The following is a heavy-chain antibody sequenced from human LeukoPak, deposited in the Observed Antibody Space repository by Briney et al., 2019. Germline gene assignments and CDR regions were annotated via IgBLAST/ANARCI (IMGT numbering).Heavy chain of an antibody. D-gene: IGHD1-14*01. Sequence: PSETLSLTCTVSGYSISSGFYWGWIRQPPGKGLECIGSIYHSGSTYYNPSLKSRVTISVDTSKNQFSLNLSSVTTADTAMYYCARDIHVPRIREPYFDIWGEGTLVTVSS. J-gene: IGHJ3*02. V-gene: IGHV4-38-2*02. CDR1: GYSISSGFY. CDR3: ARDIHVPRIREPYFDI. CDR2: IYHSGST.